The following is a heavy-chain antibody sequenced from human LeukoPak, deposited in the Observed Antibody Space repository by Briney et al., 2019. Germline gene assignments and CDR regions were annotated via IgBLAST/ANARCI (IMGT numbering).Heavy chain of an antibody. CDR1: GGSISSYY. D-gene: IGHD4-17*01. CDR2: IYYSGST. V-gene: IGHV4-59*12. CDR3: ARDQYGDYFDY. J-gene: IGHJ4*02. Sequence: NPSETLSLTCTVSGGSISSYYWSWIRQPPGKGLEWIGYIYYSGSTNYNPSLKSRVTISVETSKNQFSLKLSSVPAADTAVYYCARDQYGDYFDYWGQGTLVTVSS.